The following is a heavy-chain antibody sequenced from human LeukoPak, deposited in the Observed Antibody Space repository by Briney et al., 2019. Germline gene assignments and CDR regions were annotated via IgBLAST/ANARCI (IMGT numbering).Heavy chain of an antibody. CDR3: ARCPSWSGYSFDY. D-gene: IGHD3-3*01. CDR2: IFYTGSA. Sequence: PSETLSLTCTVSGGSISSYYWTWIRQPPRKGLEWIGYIFYTGSANYNPSLKSRVTIPVDTSKNQFSLKLSSVTAADTAVYYCARCPSWSGYSFDYWGQGTLVTVSS. J-gene: IGHJ4*02. CDR1: GGSISSYY. V-gene: IGHV4-59*01.